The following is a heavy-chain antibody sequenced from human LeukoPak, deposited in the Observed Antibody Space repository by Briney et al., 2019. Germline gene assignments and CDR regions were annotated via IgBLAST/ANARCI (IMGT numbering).Heavy chain of an antibody. CDR1: GGTFSSYA. CDR2: IIPIFGTA. Sequence: SVKVSCKASGGTFSSYAISWVRQAPGRGLEWMGGIIPIFGTANYAQKFQGRVTITTDESTSTAYMELSSLRSEDTAVYYCARAMDNEDNWFDPWGQGTLVTVSS. J-gene: IGHJ5*02. V-gene: IGHV1-69*05. CDR3: ARAMDNEDNWFDP. D-gene: IGHD2-2*03.